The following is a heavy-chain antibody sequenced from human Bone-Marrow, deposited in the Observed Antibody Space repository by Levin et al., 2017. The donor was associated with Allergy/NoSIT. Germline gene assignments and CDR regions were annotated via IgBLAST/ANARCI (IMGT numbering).Heavy chain of an antibody. CDR2: IRSEFYHGTP. CDR3: TRDQGYFDSLPN. D-gene: IGHD3-9*01. CDR1: GFNFGNSG. V-gene: IGHV3-49*04. J-gene: IGHJ4*02. Sequence: GGSLRLSCTGSGFNFGNSGMHWVRQAPGKGLEWVAFIRSEFYHGTPEYAASVKGRFSISRQDSESMTYLQMNSLKAEDTAVYYCTRDQGYFDSLPNWGQGTLVTVSS.